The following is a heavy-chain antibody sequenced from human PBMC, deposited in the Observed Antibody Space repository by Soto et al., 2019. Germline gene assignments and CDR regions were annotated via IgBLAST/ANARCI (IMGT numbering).Heavy chain of an antibody. D-gene: IGHD2-21*02. CDR3: ARGGDPDY. CDR2: LQTDGSHP. J-gene: IGHJ4*02. V-gene: IGHV3-74*01. Sequence: EVQLVESGGGLVKPGGSLRLSCVASGFTFDYYWMHWVRQAPGEGLMWVSRLQTDGSHPAYADSVKGRFTISRDNAKSTLYLQMNNLRAEDTGVYFCARGGDPDYWGQGTLVTVSS. CDR1: GFTFDYYW.